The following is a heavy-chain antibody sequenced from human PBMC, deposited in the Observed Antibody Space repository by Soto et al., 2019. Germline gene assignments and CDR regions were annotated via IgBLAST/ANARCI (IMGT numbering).Heavy chain of an antibody. V-gene: IGHV3-9*01. J-gene: IGHJ4*02. Sequence: GGSLRLSCAASGFTFDDYAMHWVRQAPGKGLEWVSGISWNSGSIGYADSVKGRFTISRENAKNSLYLQMNSLRAEDTALYYCAKDPHYYDSSGLFDYWGQGTLVTVSS. CDR2: ISWNSGSI. CDR1: GFTFDDYA. D-gene: IGHD3-22*01. CDR3: AKDPHYYDSSGLFDY.